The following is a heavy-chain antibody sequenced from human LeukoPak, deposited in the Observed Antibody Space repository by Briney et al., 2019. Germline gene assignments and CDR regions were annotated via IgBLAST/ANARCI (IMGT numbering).Heavy chain of an antibody. CDR2: IKPDVSET. J-gene: IGHJ6*02. CDR3: ARALRFFRFLDV. V-gene: IGHV3-7*03. Sequence: GGSLRLSCAASGFTFSNYWMSWVRQAPEKGLEWVANIKPDVSETYSVDSVKGRFTISRDNAKNSLYLQMNSLRAEDTAVYYCARALRFFRFLDVWGQGTTVTVSS. D-gene: IGHD3-3*01. CDR1: GFTFSNYW.